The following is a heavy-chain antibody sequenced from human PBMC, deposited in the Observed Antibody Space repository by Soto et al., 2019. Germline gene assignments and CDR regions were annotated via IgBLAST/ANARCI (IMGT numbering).Heavy chain of an antibody. D-gene: IGHD1-7*01. CDR3: ARTNWNYGWFDP. CDR1: GYTFTGYY. Sequence: QAQLVQSGAGVKKPGASVKVSCKASGYTFTGYYMHWVRQAPGQGLEWMGWINPNSGGTNYAQKFQGRVTMTSVTSISTAYMELSRLRSDDTAVYYCARTNWNYGWFDPWGQGTLVTVSS. CDR2: INPNSGGT. J-gene: IGHJ5*02. V-gene: IGHV1-2*02.